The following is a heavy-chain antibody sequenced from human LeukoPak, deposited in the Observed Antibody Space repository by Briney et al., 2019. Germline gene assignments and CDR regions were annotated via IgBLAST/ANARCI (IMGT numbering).Heavy chain of an antibody. CDR3: ARVRDSGPDAFDI. J-gene: IGHJ3*02. D-gene: IGHD3-10*01. V-gene: IGHV1-69*13. CDR2: IIPIFGTA. CDR1: GGTFSSYA. Sequence: SVKVSCKASGGTFSSYAISWVRQAPGQGLEWMGGIIPIFGTANYAQKFQGRVTITADESTSTAYMELSSLRSEDTAVYYCARVRDSGPDAFDIWGQGTMVTSSS.